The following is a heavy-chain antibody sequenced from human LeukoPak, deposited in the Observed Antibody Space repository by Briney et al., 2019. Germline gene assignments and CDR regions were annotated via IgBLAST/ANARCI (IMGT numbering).Heavy chain of an antibody. D-gene: IGHD6-19*01. CDR2: INHSGST. V-gene: IGHV4-34*01. CDR3: ARGRSSVAGTGSYNWFDP. J-gene: IGHJ5*02. Sequence: SETLSLTCAVYGGSFSGYYWSWIRQPPGKGLEWIGEINHSGSTNYNPSLKSRVTISVDTSKNQFSLKLSSVTAADTAVYYRARGRSSVAGTGSYNWFDPWGQGTLVTVSS. CDR1: GGSFSGYY.